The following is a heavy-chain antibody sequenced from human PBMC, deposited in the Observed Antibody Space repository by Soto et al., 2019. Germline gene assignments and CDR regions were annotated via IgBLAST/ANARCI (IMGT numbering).Heavy chain of an antibody. J-gene: IGHJ2*01. CDR2: VYYSGST. CDR1: GASINNNAYY. CDR3: ARMSYFYDKWYFDL. Sequence: QLQESGPGLVMPSQTLSLTSTVSGASINNNAYYWSWIRQTPGKGLEWIGYVYYSGSTDYIPSLKSRLSMSIDKSQNQFTLKLNSVTAADTATYYCARMSYFYDKWYFDLWGRGTLVTVSS. V-gene: IGHV4-30-4*01. D-gene: IGHD3-22*01.